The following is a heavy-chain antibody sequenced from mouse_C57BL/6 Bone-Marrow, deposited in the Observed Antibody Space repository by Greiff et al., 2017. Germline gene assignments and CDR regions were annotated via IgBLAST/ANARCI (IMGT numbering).Heavy chain of an antibody. V-gene: IGHV1-61*01. Sequence: VKLQQPGAELVRPGSSVKLSCKASGYTFTSYWMDWVKQRPGQGLEWIGNIYPSDSETHYNQKLKDKATLTVDKSSSTAYMQLSSLTSEDSAVYYCARSYDGYYPAWCAYWGQGTLVTVSA. J-gene: IGHJ3*01. D-gene: IGHD2-3*01. CDR3: ARSYDGYYPAWCAY. CDR1: GYTFTSYW. CDR2: IYPSDSET.